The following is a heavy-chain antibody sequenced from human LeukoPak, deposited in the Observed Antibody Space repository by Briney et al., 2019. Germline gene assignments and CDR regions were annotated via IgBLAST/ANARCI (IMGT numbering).Heavy chain of an antibody. CDR2: IIPIFGTA. J-gene: IGHJ6*03. Sequence: ASVKVSCKASGYTFTSYYMHWVRQAPGQGLEWMGGIIPIFGTANYAQKFQGRVTITADESTSTAYMELSSLRSEDTAVYYCASLSHDYYYYYYMDVWGKGTTVTISS. CDR3: ASLSHDYYYYYYMDV. V-gene: IGHV1-69*13. CDR1: GYTFTSYY. D-gene: IGHD1-1*01.